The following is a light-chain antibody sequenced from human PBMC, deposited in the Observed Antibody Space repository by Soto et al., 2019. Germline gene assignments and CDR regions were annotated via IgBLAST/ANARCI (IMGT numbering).Light chain of an antibody. CDR1: QSVSSSY. CDR3: QHYGSSPPIT. CDR2: GAS. Sequence: EIVLTQSPGTLSLSPGERATLSCRASQSVSSSYLAWYQQRPGQAPRLLIYGASRRATGIPDRFRGSGSETDFTLTISRVEPEDYAVYYCQHYGSSPPITFGQGTRLEIK. V-gene: IGKV3-20*01. J-gene: IGKJ5*01.